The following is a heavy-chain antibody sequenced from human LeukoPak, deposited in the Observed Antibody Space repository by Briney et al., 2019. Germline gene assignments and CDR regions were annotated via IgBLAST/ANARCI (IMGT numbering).Heavy chain of an antibody. CDR2: IRYDGSNK. V-gene: IGHV3-30*02. J-gene: IGHJ4*02. CDR3: AKDAIVVVIAATTGEFDY. D-gene: IGHD2-15*01. Sequence: PGGSLRLSCAASGFIFNSYGMHWVRQAPGKGLEWVAFIRYDGSNKYYADSVKGRFTISRDSSKNTLYLQMNSLRAEDTAVYYCAKDAIVVVIAATTGEFDYWGQGTLVTVSS. CDR1: GFIFNSYG.